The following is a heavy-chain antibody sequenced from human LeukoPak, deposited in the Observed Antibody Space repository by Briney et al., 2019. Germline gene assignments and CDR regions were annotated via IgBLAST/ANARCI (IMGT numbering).Heavy chain of an antibody. Sequence: SETLSLTCAVSGGSISSAGYSWSWIRQPPGKGLEWIGYIYHSGSTYYNSSLKSRVTISVDRSKNQFSLKLTSVTAADTAVYYCAKPNVATHHYWGQGTLVTVSS. CDR1: GGSISSAGYS. CDR2: IYHSGST. D-gene: IGHD5-12*01. CDR3: AKPNVATHHY. V-gene: IGHV4-30-2*01. J-gene: IGHJ4*02.